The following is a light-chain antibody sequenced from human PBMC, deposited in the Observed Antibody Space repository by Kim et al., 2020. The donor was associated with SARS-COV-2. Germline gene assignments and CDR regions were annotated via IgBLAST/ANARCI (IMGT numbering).Light chain of an antibody. CDR1: SSDVGGYNY. V-gene: IGLV2-14*03. CDR2: DVS. J-gene: IGLJ2*01. Sequence: GQSITISCTGTSSDVGGYNYVSWYQQHPGKAPKLMLYDVSNRPSGVSNRFSGSKSGNTASLTISGLQAEDEADYYCSSYTSGSTVIFGGGTQLTVL. CDR3: SSYTSGSTVI.